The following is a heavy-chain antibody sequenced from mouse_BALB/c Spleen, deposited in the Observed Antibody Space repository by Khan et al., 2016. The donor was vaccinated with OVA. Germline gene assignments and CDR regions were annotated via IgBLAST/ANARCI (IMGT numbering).Heavy chain of an antibody. V-gene: IGHV1S135*01. CDR1: GSSFTSYY. J-gene: IGHJ3*01. D-gene: IGHD2-2*01. CDR2: IDPFSGCT. CDR3: TRHGYGDWFTC. Sequence: EVQLQQSGPELMKPGASVKISCKASGSSFTSYYIHWVMQSHGKSLEWIGYIDPFSGCTTYNQKFKGKATLTVDKSSSTAYLHLSNLTTEDCAVYYCTRHGYGDWFTCWGQETLVTVSA.